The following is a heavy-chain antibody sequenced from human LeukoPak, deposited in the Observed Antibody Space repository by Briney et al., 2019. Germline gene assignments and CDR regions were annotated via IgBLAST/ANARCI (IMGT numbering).Heavy chain of an antibody. V-gene: IGHV3-11*01. J-gene: IGHJ4*02. Sequence: GGSLRLSCAASGFTFSDYYMSWIRQAPGKGLEWISYISSSGSTIYYADSVKGRFTISRDNAKNSLYLQMNSLRAEDTAVYYCARANFGVERITMIVVVIPPDYWGQGTLVTVSS. CDR1: GFTFSDYY. CDR3: ARANFGVERITMIVVVIPPDY. CDR2: ISSSGSTI. D-gene: IGHD3-22*01.